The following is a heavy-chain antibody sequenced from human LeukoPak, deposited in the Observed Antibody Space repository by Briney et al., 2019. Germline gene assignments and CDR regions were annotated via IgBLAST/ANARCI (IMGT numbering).Heavy chain of an antibody. J-gene: IGHJ4*02. CDR3: ARVRRAAPRGTFDY. CDR1: GYTFTSYD. V-gene: IGHV1-8*01. Sequence: ASVKVSCKASGYTFTSYDINWVRQATGQGLEWMGWMNPNSGNTGYAQKFQGRVTMTRNTSISTAYMELSSLRSEDTAVYYCARVRRAAPRGTFDYWGQGTLVTVSS. D-gene: IGHD6-13*01. CDR2: MNPNSGNT.